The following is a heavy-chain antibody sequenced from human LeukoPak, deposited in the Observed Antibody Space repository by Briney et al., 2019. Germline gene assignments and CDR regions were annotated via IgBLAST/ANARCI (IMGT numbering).Heavy chain of an antibody. CDR3: ARELRFLEWLSSYYYYGMDV. V-gene: IGHV3-30*19. Sequence: GRSLRLSCAASGFTFSSYGMHWVRQAPGKGLEWVAVIWYDGSNKYYADSVKGRFTISRDNSKNTLYLQMNSLRAEDTAVYYCARELRFLEWLSSYYYYGMDVWGQGTTVTVSS. CDR2: IWYDGSNK. CDR1: GFTFSSYG. D-gene: IGHD3-3*01. J-gene: IGHJ6*02.